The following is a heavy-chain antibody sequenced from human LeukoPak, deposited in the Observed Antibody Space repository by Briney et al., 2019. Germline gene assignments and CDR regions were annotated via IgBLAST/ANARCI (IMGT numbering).Heavy chain of an antibody. D-gene: IGHD1-26*01. Sequence: PGGSLRLSCAASGFTFSSYAMSWVRQAPGKGLEWVSAIRGSGGSTYYADSVKGRFTISRDNSKNTLYLQMNSLRAEDTAVYYCAKGSRRSELLQGPGWYFDLWGRGTLVTVSS. J-gene: IGHJ2*01. CDR3: AKGSRRSELLQGPGWYFDL. V-gene: IGHV3-23*01. CDR1: GFTFSSYA. CDR2: IRGSGGST.